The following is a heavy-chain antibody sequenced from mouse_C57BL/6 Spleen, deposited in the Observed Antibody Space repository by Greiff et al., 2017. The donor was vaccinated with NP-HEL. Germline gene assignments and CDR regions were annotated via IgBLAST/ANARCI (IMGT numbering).Heavy chain of an antibody. CDR1: GYTFTGYW. V-gene: IGHV1-9*01. Sequence: QVQLQQSGAELMKPGASVKLSCKATGYTFTGYWIEWVKQRPGHGLEWIGELLPGSGSTNYTEKFKGKATFTADTSSNTAYMQLSSLTTEDSAIYYCARERITTVSWGQGTTLTVSS. J-gene: IGHJ2*01. D-gene: IGHD1-1*01. CDR2: LLPGSGST. CDR3: ARERITTVS.